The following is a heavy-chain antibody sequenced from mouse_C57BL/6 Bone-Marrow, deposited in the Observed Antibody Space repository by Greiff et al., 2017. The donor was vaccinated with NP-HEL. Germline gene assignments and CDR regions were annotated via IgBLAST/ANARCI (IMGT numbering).Heavy chain of an antibody. Sequence: VQLKQSGAELVRPGASFNLSCPASGFNIKDDYMHWVKQRPEQGLEWIGWIDPENGDTEYASKFQGKATITADTSSNTAYLQLSSLTSEDTAVYYCTTSYDYWYFDVWGTGTTVTVSS. V-gene: IGHV14-4*01. CDR1: GFNIKDDY. CDR3: TTSYDYWYFDV. D-gene: IGHD2-3*01. CDR2: IDPENGDT. J-gene: IGHJ1*03.